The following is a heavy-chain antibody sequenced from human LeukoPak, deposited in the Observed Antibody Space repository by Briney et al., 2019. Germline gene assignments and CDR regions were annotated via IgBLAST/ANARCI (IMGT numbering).Heavy chain of an antibody. D-gene: IGHD2-15*01. CDR1: GGSISSSNW. J-gene: IGHJ3*02. CDR3: ARRGGDAATFHI. Sequence: SETLSLTCAVSGGSISSSNWWSWVRQPPGKGLEWIGESNHSGSTNYNPSLKSRFTISGDTSKNQLYLKLSSVTAADTAVYYCARRGGDAATFHIWGQGTMVTASS. V-gene: IGHV4-4*02. CDR2: SNHSGST.